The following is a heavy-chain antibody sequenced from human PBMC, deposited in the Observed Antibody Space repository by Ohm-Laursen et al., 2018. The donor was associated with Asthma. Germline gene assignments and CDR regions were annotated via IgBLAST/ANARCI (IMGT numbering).Heavy chain of an antibody. V-gene: IGHV2-70*01. D-gene: IGHD3-22*01. CDR1: GFSLSTSGMC. J-gene: IGHJ5*02. Sequence: TQTLTLTHTFSGFSLSTSGMCVSWIRQPPGKALEWLALIDWDDDKYYSTSLKTRLTISKDTSKNQVVLTMTNMDPVDTATYYCARMDSSGYGNWFDPWGQGTLVTVSS. CDR2: IDWDDDK. CDR3: ARMDSSGYGNWFDP.